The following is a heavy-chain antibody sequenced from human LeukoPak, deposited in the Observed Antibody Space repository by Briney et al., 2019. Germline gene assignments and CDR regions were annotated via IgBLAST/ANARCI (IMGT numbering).Heavy chain of an antibody. CDR1: GYTFTSYA. CDR2: INAGNGNT. Sequence: ASVKVSCKASGYTFTSYAMHWVRQAPGQRLEWMGWINAGNGNTKYSQKFQGRVTITRGTSASTAYMELSSLRSEDTAVYYCARGIKQPANWFDPWGQGTLVTVSS. V-gene: IGHV1-3*01. J-gene: IGHJ5*02. CDR3: ARGIKQPANWFDP. D-gene: IGHD6-13*01.